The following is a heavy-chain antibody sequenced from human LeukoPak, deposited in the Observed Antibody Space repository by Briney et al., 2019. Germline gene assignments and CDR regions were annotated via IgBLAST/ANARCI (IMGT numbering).Heavy chain of an antibody. D-gene: IGHD1-26*01. CDR1: RFTFSIYW. CDR2: IRHDGREQ. J-gene: IGHJ4*02. Sequence: GGSLRLSCVASRFTFSIYWMSWVRDARGKGLECVAKIRHDGREQYYVDSVKGRFTVSRDNAKNSLYLQMNSLSAEDTAVYYCARRDSGSYSLPFDHWGQGTLVTVSS. CDR3: ARRDSGSYSLPFDH. V-gene: IGHV3-7*05.